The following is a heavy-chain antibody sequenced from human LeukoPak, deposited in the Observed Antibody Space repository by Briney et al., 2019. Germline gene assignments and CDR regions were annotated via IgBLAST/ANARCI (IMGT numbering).Heavy chain of an antibody. CDR3: ARRRNQFDP. Sequence: SETLCLTCTVSGGSISSYYWSWIRQPPGKGLEWIGYIYTSGSTNYNPSLKSRVTISVDTSKNQFSLKLSSVTAADTAVYYCARRRNQFDPWGQGTLVTVSS. V-gene: IGHV4-4*09. CDR1: GGSISSYY. CDR2: IYTSGST. J-gene: IGHJ5*02. D-gene: IGHD1-14*01.